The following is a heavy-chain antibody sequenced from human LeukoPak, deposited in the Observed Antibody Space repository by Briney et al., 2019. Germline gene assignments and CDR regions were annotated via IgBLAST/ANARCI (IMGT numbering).Heavy chain of an antibody. CDR1: GFTFSSYW. V-gene: IGHV3-7*03. CDR3: AKGRQWLVTYFDY. D-gene: IGHD6-19*01. Sequence: GGSLRLSCAASGFTFSSYWMSWVRQAPGKGLEWVANIKQDAFEKYYVDSVKGRFTISRDNSKNTLYLQMNSLRAEDTAVYYCAKGRQWLVTYFDYWGQGTLVTVSS. J-gene: IGHJ4*02. CDR2: IKQDAFEK.